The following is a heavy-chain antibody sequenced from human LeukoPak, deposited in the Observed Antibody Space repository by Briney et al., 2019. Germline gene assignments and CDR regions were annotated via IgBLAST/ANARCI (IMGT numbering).Heavy chain of an antibody. Sequence: SETLSLTCAVYGGSFSGYYWSWIRQPPGKGLEWIGEINHSGSTNYNPSLKSRVTISVDTSKNQFSLKLSSVTAADTAVYYCARDPGTRGDWGQGTLVTVSS. CDR3: ARDPGTRGD. CDR2: INHSGST. J-gene: IGHJ4*02. V-gene: IGHV4-34*01. D-gene: IGHD3-10*01. CDR1: GGSFSGYY.